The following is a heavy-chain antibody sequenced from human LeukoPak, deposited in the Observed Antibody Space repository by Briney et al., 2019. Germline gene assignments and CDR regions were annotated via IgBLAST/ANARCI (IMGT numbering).Heavy chain of an antibody. V-gene: IGHV1-2*02. J-gene: IGHJ6*02. D-gene: IGHD6-13*01. Sequence: ASVKVSCKASGYSFTAYFMHWVRQAPGQGLEWMGWINPNTGVTDYAHKFQDRVTMTRDTSISTAYMDLSRLTSDDTAVFFRARARSSSWPFYSGLDVWGQGTTVTASS. CDR1: GYSFTAYF. CDR3: ARARSSSWPFYSGLDV. CDR2: INPNTGVT.